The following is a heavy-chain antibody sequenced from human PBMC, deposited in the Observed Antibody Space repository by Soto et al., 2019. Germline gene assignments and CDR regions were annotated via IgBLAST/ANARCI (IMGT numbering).Heavy chain of an antibody. CDR1: GFTGSTYG. CDR2: ISRDGGTK. J-gene: IGHJ4*02. D-gene: IGHD2-8*02. Sequence: QVPLVESGGGVVQPGRSPRLSCAVSGFTGSTYGMHRVRLAPGKGLEWVAVISRDGGTKYYADSVKGRFTISRDNSRNTLFLAMNSLRGDDMAVYYCTGEVASGFWGQGTLVTVSS. CDR3: TGEVASGF. V-gene: IGHV3-30*03.